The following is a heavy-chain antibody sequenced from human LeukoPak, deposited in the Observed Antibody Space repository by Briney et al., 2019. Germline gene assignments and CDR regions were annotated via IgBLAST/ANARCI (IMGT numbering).Heavy chain of an antibody. V-gene: IGHV3-23*01. CDR1: GLTVSSNS. CDR3: TKRHDYYETSGYYPDFDF. CDR2: ISGSRITT. J-gene: IGHJ4*02. D-gene: IGHD3-22*01. Sequence: GGSLRLSCAASGLTVSSNSMSWVRQAPGKGLEWVSSISGSRITTYYADSVKGRFTVSRDISKNTLSLQMNSLRAEDTAVYYCTKRHDYYETSGYYPDFDFWGQGTLVSVSP.